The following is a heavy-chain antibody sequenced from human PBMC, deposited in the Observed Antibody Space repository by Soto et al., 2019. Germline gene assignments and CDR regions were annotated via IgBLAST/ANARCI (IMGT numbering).Heavy chain of an antibody. CDR1: GGSFSGHY. CDR2: VYYTGTT. J-gene: IGHJ5*02. V-gene: IGHV4-59*08. Sequence: SETLSLTCAVYGGSFSGHYWTWIRQPPGTGLEWIGYVYYTGTTTYSPSLKSRVTISVDTSMNQISLKLSSVTAADTAFYYCARLGGYYQSLDTWGQGTLVTVSS. CDR3: ARLGGYYQSLDT. D-gene: IGHD3-22*01.